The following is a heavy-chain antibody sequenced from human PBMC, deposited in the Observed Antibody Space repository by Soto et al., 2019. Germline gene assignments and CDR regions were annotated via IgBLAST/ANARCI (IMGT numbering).Heavy chain of an antibody. J-gene: IGHJ6*02. D-gene: IGHD2-2*01. Sequence: GGSLRLSCAASGFTFSGSAMHWVRRASGKGLEWVGRIRSKANSYATAYAASVKGRFTISRDDSKNTAYLQMNSLKTEATAAYYCTRGIVVVPAEYYYYYAMDVWGQGTTVTVSS. CDR2: IRSKANSYAT. CDR3: TRGIVVVPAEYYYYYAMDV. V-gene: IGHV3-73*01. CDR1: GFTFSGSA.